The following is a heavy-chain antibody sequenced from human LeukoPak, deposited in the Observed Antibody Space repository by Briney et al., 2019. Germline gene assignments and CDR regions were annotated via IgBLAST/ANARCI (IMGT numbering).Heavy chain of an antibody. CDR2: MNPNSGNT. CDR1: GYTFTSYD. D-gene: IGHD3-10*01. J-gene: IGHJ3*02. Sequence: ASVKVSCKASGYTFTSYDINWVRQATGQGLEWMGWMNPNSGNTGYAQKFQGRVTMTRNTSISTAYMELSSLRSEDTAVYYCARGPEELFAFDIWSQGTMVTVSS. V-gene: IGHV1-8*01. CDR3: ARGPEELFAFDI.